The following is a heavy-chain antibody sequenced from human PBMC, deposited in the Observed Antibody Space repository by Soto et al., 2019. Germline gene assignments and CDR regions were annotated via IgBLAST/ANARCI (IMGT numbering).Heavy chain of an antibody. CDR3: AREKGDSSGYYPTYGMDV. V-gene: IGHV3-30-3*01. Sequence: QVQLVESGGGVVQPGRSLRLSCAASGFTFSSYAMHWVRQAPGMGLEWVAVISYDGSNKYYADSVKGRFTISRDNSKNTLYLQMNSLRAEDTAVYYCAREKGDSSGYYPTYGMDVWGQGTTVTVSS. CDR2: ISYDGSNK. D-gene: IGHD3-22*01. CDR1: GFTFSSYA. J-gene: IGHJ6*02.